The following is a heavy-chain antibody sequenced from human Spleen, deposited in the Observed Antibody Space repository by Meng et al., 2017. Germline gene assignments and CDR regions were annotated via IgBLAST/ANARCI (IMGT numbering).Heavy chain of an antibody. J-gene: IGHJ4*02. V-gene: IGHV4-30-4*01. Sequence: QLQESGPGLVKPSQTLSLTCTVSGGSMSSGNYYWSWIRQPPGKGLEWIGYIHHSGSAYYNPSLKSRVSISVDTSKNQFSLNLNSMTAADTAVYYCASFDHIPRRNYFDYWGQGTLVTVSS. D-gene: IGHD2-21*01. CDR3: ASFDHIPRRNYFDY. CDR1: GGSMSSGNYY. CDR2: IHHSGSA.